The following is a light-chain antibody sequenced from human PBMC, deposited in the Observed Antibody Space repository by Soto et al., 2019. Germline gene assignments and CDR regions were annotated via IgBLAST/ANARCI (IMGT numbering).Light chain of an antibody. CDR2: GAS. CDR1: QSVSSN. V-gene: IGKV3-15*01. J-gene: IGKJ1*01. Sequence: EIVMTQSPATLSVSPGERATLSCRASQSVSSNLAWYQQKHGQAPRLLIYGASTRATGIPARFSGSGSGTEFTLTISSLQSEDFAVYYCKQYNNWPRTFGQGTKVEIK. CDR3: KQYNNWPRT.